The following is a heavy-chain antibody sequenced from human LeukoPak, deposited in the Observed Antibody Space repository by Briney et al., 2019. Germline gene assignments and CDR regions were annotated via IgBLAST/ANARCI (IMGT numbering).Heavy chain of an antibody. D-gene: IGHD6-6*01. CDR3: ARGKGYSSSSGYDY. V-gene: IGHV4-38-2*02. J-gene: IGHJ4*02. CDR1: GYSISSGYY. CDR2: IYHSGST. Sequence: SEALSLTCTVSGYSISSGYYWGWIRQPPRKGLEWIGSIYHSGSTYYNPSLKSRVTISVDTSKNQFSLKLSSVTAADTAVYYCARGKGYSSSSGYDYWGQGTLVTVSS.